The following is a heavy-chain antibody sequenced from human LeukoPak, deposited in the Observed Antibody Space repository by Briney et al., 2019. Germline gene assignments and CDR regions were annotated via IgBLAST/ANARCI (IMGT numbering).Heavy chain of an antibody. CDR1: GYTFTSYG. D-gene: IGHD3-22*01. CDR2: ISAYNGNT. J-gene: IGHJ4*02. V-gene: IGHV1-18*01. Sequence: ASVKVSCKASGYTFTSYGISWVRQAPGQGLEWMGWISAYNGNTNYAQKLQGRVAMTTDTSTSTAYMELRSLRSDDTAVYYCARAFYDSSGYYFDYWGQGTLVTVSS. CDR3: ARAFYDSSGYYFDY.